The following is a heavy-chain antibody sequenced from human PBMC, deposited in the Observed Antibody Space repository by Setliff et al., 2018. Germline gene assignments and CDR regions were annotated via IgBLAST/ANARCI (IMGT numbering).Heavy chain of an antibody. CDR1: GYMFKSHG. D-gene: IGHD3-22*01. CDR3: ARINFYVSSGHYYAPDY. J-gene: IGHJ4*02. V-gene: IGHV1-18*04. CDR2: INNYNTNT. Sequence: ASVKVSCKASGYMFKSHGINWMRQAPGQGFEWMGWINNYNTNTNYAQKLQGRVAMTTDTSTSTAYMELRSLRSDDSAVYYCARINFYVSSGHYYAPDYWGQGTLVTVSS.